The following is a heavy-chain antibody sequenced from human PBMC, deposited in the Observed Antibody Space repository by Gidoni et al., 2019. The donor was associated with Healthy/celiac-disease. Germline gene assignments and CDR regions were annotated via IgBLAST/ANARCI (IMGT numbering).Heavy chain of an antibody. CDR2: ISSSGRTI. D-gene: IGHD4-17*01. V-gene: IGHV3-11*01. J-gene: IGHJ4*02. CDR1: GFTFSDYY. Sequence: VQLVASGGGLVKPGGSLRLAWATSGFTFSDYYMSWLRQAPGKGLEWVSYISSSGRTIYYADSVKGRFTISRDNAKNSLYLQMNSLRAEDTAVYYCARTNADFYFDYWGQGTLVTVSS. CDR3: ARTNADFYFDY.